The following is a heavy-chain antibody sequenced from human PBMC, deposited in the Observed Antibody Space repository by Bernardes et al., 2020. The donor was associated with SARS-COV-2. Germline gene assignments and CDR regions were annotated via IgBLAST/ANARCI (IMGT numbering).Heavy chain of an antibody. J-gene: IGHJ6*02. CDR3: AKDWSTTGYYYDMDV. CDR2: ISLGGDYT. Sequence: VWSLILSCVASGFTFSDFALSWVRQAPGQGLEWVSTISLGGDYTYFADSVKGRFTISRDNSKNTVYLQMNSLRGEDTAVYYCAKDWSTTGYYYDMDVWGQGTTVTVSS. V-gene: IGHV3-23*01. CDR1: GFTFSDFA. D-gene: IGHD1-1*01.